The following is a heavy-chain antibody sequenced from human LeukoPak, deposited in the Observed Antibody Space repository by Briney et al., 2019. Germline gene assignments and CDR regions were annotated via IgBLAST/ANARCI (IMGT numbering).Heavy chain of an antibody. CDR3: ARVGYVVVPAATKVSLYMDV. CDR2: ISSSSSTI. J-gene: IGHJ6*03. CDR1: GFTFSSYS. Sequence: VGSLRLSCAASGFTFSSYSRNWVRQAPGKGLEWFSYISSSSSTIYYADSEKGRFTISRDNAKNSLYLQMNSLRAEDTAVYYSARVGYVVVPAATKVSLYMDVWGKGTTVTVSS. D-gene: IGHD2-2*01. V-gene: IGHV3-48*01.